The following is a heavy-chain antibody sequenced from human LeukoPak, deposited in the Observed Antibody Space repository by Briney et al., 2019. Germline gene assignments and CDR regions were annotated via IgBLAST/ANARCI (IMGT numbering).Heavy chain of an antibody. D-gene: IGHD2-21*01. CDR3: ATYCGGDCYPSYYFDY. J-gene: IGHJ4*02. CDR1: GGTFSSYA. V-gene: IGHV1-69*13. CDR2: IIPIFGTA. Sequence: SVKVSCKASGGTFSSYAISWVRQAPGQGLEWMGGIIPIFGTANYAQKFQGRVTITADESTSTAYMELSSLRSEDTAVYYCATYCGGDCYPSYYFDYWGQETLVTVSS.